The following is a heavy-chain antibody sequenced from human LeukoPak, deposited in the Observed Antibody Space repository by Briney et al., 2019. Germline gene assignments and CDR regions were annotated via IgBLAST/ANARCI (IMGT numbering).Heavy chain of an antibody. J-gene: IGHJ5*02. CDR2: INPDSGGT. V-gene: IGHV1-2*02. CDR1: GYTFTDYY. CDR3: AREESDYYDSSGYPRWFDP. D-gene: IGHD3-22*01. Sequence: ASVKVSCKASGYTFTDYYMHWVRQAPGQGLEWMGWINPDSGGTNSAQKFQGRVTMTRDTSTSTVYMELSSLRSEDTAVYYCAREESDYYDSSGYPRWFDPWGQGTLVTVSS.